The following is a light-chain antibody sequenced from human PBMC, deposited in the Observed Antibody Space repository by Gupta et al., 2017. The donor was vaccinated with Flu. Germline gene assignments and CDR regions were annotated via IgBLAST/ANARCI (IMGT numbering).Light chain of an antibody. CDR1: SSNIGNNY. J-gene: IGLJ3*02. CDR2: ENN. V-gene: IGLV1-51*02. Sequence: KVTISCSGSSSNIGNNYVSWYQQLPETAPKLLIYENNKRTAGIPDRFSGSKSGTSATLGITGLQTGDEADYYCGTGDSSRSAWVFGGGTKLTVL. CDR3: GTGDSSRSAWV.